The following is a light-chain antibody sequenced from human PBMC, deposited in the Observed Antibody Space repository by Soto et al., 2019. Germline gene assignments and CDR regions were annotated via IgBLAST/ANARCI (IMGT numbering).Light chain of an antibody. CDR1: QGIGST. CDR3: QQYGSSGT. Sequence: EIVMTQSPATLSVSPGEGATLSCRASQGIGSTLAWYQQKPGQAPRLLIYGASNRATGIPDRISGSGSGKEFTLPISRLEHEYFAVYYCQQYGSSGTFGQGTQVDIK. J-gene: IGKJ1*01. CDR2: GAS. V-gene: IGKV3-20*01.